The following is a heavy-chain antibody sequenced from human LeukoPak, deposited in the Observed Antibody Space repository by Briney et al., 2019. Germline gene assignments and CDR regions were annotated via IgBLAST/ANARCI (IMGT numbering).Heavy chain of an antibody. CDR2: INHSGGT. V-gene: IGHV4-34*01. D-gene: IGHD6-13*01. CDR3: ASSIAAAGPDAFDI. J-gene: IGHJ3*02. Sequence: SETLSLTCAVYGGSFSGYYWSWIRQPPGKGLEWIGEINHSGGTNYNPSLKSRVTISVDTSKNQFSLKLSSVTAADTAVYYCASSIAAAGPDAFDIWGQGTMVTVSS. CDR1: GGSFSGYY.